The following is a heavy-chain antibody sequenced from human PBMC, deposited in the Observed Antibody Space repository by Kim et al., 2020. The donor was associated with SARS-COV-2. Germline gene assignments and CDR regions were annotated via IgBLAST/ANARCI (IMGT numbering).Heavy chain of an antibody. Sequence: GGSLRLSCAASGFSVSDNYMAWVRQAPQKGLEWASTIFTGGGPYYADSVKGRFTISRDDSKNTVSLQMDSLTADDTGLYFCARGSGSTYFNSDNYYYFDHWGQGTLVTASS. CDR1: GFSVSDNY. CDR2: IFTGGGP. J-gene: IGHJ4*02. V-gene: IGHV3-53*01. CDR3: ARGSGSTYFNSDNYYYFDH. D-gene: IGHD3-10*01.